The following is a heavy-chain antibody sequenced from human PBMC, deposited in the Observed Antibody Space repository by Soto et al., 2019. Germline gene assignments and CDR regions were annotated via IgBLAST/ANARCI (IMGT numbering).Heavy chain of an antibody. V-gene: IGHV5-51*01. Sequence: GESLKISCKGSGCSFTSYWIGWVRQMPGKGLEWMGIIYPGDSDTRYSPSFQGQVTISADKSISTAYLQWSSLKASDTAMYYCARHTDFWSGYWYYYYMDVWGKGTTVTVSS. CDR3: ARHTDFWSGYWYYYYMDV. CDR1: GCSFTSYW. J-gene: IGHJ6*03. CDR2: IYPGDSDT. D-gene: IGHD3-3*01.